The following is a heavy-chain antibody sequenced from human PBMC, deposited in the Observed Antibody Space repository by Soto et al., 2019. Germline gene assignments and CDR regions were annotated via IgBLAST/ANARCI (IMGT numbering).Heavy chain of an antibody. CDR2: IYPGDSDT. J-gene: IGHJ3*02. V-gene: IGHV5-51*01. Sequence: GESLKISCKGSGYSFTSYWIGWVRQMPGKGLEWIGIIYPGDSDTRYSPSFQGQVSISAEMSINTDSPQWSSLKALDTATDYCARLYCSGGSCYRAFDIWGQGTMVTVSS. CDR1: GYSFTSYW. CDR3: ARLYCSGGSCYRAFDI. D-gene: IGHD2-15*01.